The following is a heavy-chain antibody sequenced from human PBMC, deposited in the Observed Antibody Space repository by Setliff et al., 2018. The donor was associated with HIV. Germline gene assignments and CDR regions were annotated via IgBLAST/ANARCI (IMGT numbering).Heavy chain of an antibody. V-gene: IGHV4-59*11. CDR3: ARDGEQWLVGYYFDY. CDR1: GGSISSHY. D-gene: IGHD6-19*01. J-gene: IGHJ4*02. Sequence: SETLSLTCTVSGGSISSHYWGWIRQPPGKGLEWIGYIYYSGSTNYNPSLKSRVTISVDTSKNQFSLKLSSVTAADTAVYYCARDGEQWLVGYYFDYWGQGTLVTVSS. CDR2: IYYSGST.